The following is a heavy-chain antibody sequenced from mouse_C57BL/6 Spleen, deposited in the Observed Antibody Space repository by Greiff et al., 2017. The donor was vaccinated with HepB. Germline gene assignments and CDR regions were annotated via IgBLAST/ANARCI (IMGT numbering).Heavy chain of an antibody. Sequence: EVNVVESGGGLVQPGGSLKLSCAASGFTFSDYYMYWVRQTPEKRLEWVAYISNGGGSTYYPDTVKGRFTISRDNAKNTLYLQMSRLKSEDTAMYYCARRYDGYPYYYAMDYWGQGTSVTVSS. CDR2: ISNGGGST. CDR1: GFTFSDYY. J-gene: IGHJ4*01. CDR3: ARRYDGYPYYYAMDY. V-gene: IGHV5-12*01. D-gene: IGHD2-3*01.